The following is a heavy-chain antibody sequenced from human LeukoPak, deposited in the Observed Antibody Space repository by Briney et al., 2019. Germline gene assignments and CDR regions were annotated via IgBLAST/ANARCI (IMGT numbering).Heavy chain of an antibody. Sequence: GGSLRLSCAASGFTFSSYSMNWVRQAPGKGLEWVSSISSSSSYIYYADSVKGRVTMSRDNSKNTLYLQMNSLRAEDTAVYYCAKDPTEYYYDSSGPTLGYWGQGTLVTVSS. J-gene: IGHJ4*02. V-gene: IGHV3-21*01. CDR2: ISSSSSYI. D-gene: IGHD3-22*01. CDR1: GFTFSSYS. CDR3: AKDPTEYYYDSSGPTLGY.